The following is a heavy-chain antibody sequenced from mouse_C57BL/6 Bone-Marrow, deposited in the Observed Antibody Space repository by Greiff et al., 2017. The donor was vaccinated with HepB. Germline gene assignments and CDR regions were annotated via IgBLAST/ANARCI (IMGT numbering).Heavy chain of an antibody. V-gene: IGHV1-54*01. CDR2: INPGSGGT. J-gene: IGHJ2*01. Sequence: QVQLQQSGAELVRPGTSVKVSCKASGYAFTNYLIEWVKQRPGQGLEWIGVINPGSGGTNYNEKFKGKATLTADKSSSTAYMQLSSLTSEDSAVYFCARTRWDGSIYYFDYWGQGTTLTVSS. D-gene: IGHD1-1*01. CDR3: ARTRWDGSIYYFDY. CDR1: GYAFTNYL.